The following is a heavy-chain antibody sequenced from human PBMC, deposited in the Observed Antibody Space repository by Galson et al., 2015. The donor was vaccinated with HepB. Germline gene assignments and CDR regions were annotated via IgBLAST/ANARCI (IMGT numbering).Heavy chain of an antibody. V-gene: IGHV3-30*18. CDR3: AKGINKLWFGETLDY. CDR2: ISYDGSNK. Sequence: SLRLSCAASGFTFSSYGMHWVRQAPGKGLEWVAVISYDGSNKYYADSVTGRFTISRDNSKNTLYLQMNSLRAEDAAVYYCAKGINKLWFGETLDYWGQGTLVTVSS. J-gene: IGHJ4*02. D-gene: IGHD3-10*01. CDR1: GFTFSSYG.